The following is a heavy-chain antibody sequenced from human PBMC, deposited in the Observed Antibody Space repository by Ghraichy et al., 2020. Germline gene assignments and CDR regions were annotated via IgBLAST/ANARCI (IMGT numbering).Heavy chain of an antibody. J-gene: IGHJ4*02. CDR1: GFTFDDYT. CDR2: ISCDGSST. V-gene: IGHV3-43*01. CDR3: AKETGGYCSGGSCSPPDY. Sequence: GGSLRLSCAASGFTFDDYTMHWVRQAPGKGLEWVSLISCDGSSTYYADSVKGRFTISRDNSKNSLYLQMNSLRTEDTALYYCAKETGGYCSGGSCSPPDYWGQGTLVTVSS. D-gene: IGHD2-15*01.